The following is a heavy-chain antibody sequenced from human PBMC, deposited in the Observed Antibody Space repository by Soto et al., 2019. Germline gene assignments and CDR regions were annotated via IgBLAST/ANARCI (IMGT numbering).Heavy chain of an antibody. D-gene: IGHD6-19*01. CDR1: GYTFTGYA. CDR3: ARAVAVPADFDF. J-gene: IGHJ4*02. CDR2: INAGNGNR. Sequence: QVQLVQSGAEEKKPGASVKVSCKASGYTFTGYAMHWVRQAPGQRLEWMGWINAGNGNRKYSQKFQGRVTITRDTSASTTYMDLSSLRSEDTAVYYCARAVAVPADFDFWGQGTLVTVSS. V-gene: IGHV1-3*05.